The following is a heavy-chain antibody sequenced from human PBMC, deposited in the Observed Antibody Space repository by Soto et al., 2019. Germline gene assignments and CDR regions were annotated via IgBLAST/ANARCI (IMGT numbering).Heavy chain of an antibody. D-gene: IGHD2-15*01. J-gene: IGHJ5*02. Sequence: SETLSLTCTVSGDSISTDYWSWIRQSPGKGLEWIGFIYYGGSTNYNPSLKSRVTISVDTSKNQFSLTLTSVTAADTAVYYCARQCRGVTCHWFVPWGQGTLVTVS. CDR1: GDSISTDY. CDR2: IYYGGST. CDR3: ARQCRGVTCHWFVP. V-gene: IGHV4-59*08.